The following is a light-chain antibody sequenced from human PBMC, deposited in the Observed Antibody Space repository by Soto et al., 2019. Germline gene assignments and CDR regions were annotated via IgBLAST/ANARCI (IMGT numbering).Light chain of an antibody. Sequence: DIQMTQSPSTLSASVGDRVTITCRASQSISTWLAWYQQKPGKAPKLLIYTTSNLESGVPSRFSGNGSGTEFTLTISSLQPEDFATYYCQKYNSYLWTFGQGTKVEIK. CDR1: QSISTW. CDR3: QKYNSYLWT. V-gene: IGKV1-5*03. J-gene: IGKJ1*01. CDR2: TTS.